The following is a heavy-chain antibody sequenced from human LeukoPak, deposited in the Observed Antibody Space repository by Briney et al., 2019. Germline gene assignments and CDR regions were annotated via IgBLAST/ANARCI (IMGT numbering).Heavy chain of an antibody. CDR3: ARDRGSSSSRSGWYNAFDI. V-gene: IGHV1-2*02. CDR2: INPNSGGT. Sequence: ASVKVSCKASGYTFTGYYMHWVRQAPGQGLEWMGWINPNSGGTNYAQKFQGRVTMTRDTSISTAYMELSRLRSGDTAVYYCARDRGSSSSRSGWYNAFDIWGQGTMVTVSS. CDR1: GYTFTGYY. D-gene: IGHD6-19*01. J-gene: IGHJ3*02.